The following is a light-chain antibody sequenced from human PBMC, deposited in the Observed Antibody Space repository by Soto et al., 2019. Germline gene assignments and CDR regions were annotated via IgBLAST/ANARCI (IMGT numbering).Light chain of an antibody. CDR1: QSVSSNY. CDR3: QQYGSSGT. J-gene: IGKJ1*01. Sequence: EIVLTQSPGTLSLSPGERATLSCRASQSVSSNYFAWYQQHPGPPPRLLTYGASNRATGIPDRFSGSASGTDFPLTISRLEPEDFAVYYCQQYGSSGTFGQGTKVDIK. CDR2: GAS. V-gene: IGKV3-20*01.